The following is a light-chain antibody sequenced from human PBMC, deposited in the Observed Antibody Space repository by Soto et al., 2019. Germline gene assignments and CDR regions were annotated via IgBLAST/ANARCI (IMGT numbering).Light chain of an antibody. Sequence: QSVLSQPPSASGTPGQRVTISCSGSSXNIGRNYIYWYQQLPGTAPKLLIYGNTQRPSGVPDRFSGSKSGTSVSLAISGLRSEDEADYYCAAWDDSLRGYVFGTGTKSPS. J-gene: IGLJ1*01. CDR1: SXNIGRNY. CDR2: GNT. V-gene: IGLV1-47*02. CDR3: AAWDDSLRGYV.